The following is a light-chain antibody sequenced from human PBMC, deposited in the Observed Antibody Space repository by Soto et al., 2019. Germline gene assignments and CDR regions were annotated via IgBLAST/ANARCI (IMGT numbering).Light chain of an antibody. J-gene: IGKJ4*02. CDR2: GAS. CDR1: QSVGTK. Sequence: EKVMTQSPATLSVSPGERVTLSCRASQSVGTKLAWYQQKPGQAPRLLIYGASTRATGVPARFSVSGSGTEFPLTISSLQSEDLGIYYCQQYDVWPVVTFGGGTKVEIK. CDR3: QQYDVWPVVT. V-gene: IGKV3-15*01.